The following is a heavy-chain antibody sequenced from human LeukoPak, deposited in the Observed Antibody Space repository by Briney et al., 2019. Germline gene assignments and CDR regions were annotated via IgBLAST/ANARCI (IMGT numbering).Heavy chain of an antibody. J-gene: IGHJ6*03. CDR1: GGTFSSYA. D-gene: IGHD1-14*01. CDR3: ASNLTSSYYYYYMDV. Sequence: GASVKVSCKASGGTFSSYAISWVRQAPGQGLEWMGGIIPIFGTANYAQKFQGRVTITADKSTSTAYMELSSLRSEDTAVYYCASNLTSSYYYYYMDVWGKGTTVTVSS. CDR2: IIPIFGTA. V-gene: IGHV1-69*06.